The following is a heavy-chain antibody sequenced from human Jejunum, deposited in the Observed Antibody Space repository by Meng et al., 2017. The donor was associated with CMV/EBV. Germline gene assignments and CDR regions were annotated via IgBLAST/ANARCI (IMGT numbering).Heavy chain of an antibody. CDR1: SIGNYY. CDR2: FSYRGGA. CDR3: ARVPAELGSSSSWYYFDY. D-gene: IGHD6-13*01. Sequence: SIGNYYWSWIRQPPGQGLEWIGYFSYRGGANYISSLKSRVTISVDTSKNQFSLKLSSVTAADTAVYYCARVPAELGSSSSWYYFDYWGQGTLVTVSS. J-gene: IGHJ4*02. V-gene: IGHV4-59*01.